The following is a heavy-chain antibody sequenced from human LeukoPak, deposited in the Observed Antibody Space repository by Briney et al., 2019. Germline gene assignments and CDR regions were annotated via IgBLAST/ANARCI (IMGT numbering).Heavy chain of an antibody. CDR1: GFTFSNYW. Sequence: PGGSLRLSCAASGFTFSNYWMTWVRQAPGKGLEWVANIKKDGSEKNYVDSVKGRFTISRDNAKNSLYLQMNSLRAEDTAVYYCARDWVVRYYYGMDVWGQGTTVTVSS. J-gene: IGHJ6*02. CDR2: IKKDGSEK. V-gene: IGHV3-7*01. D-gene: IGHD6-19*01. CDR3: ARDWVVRYYYGMDV.